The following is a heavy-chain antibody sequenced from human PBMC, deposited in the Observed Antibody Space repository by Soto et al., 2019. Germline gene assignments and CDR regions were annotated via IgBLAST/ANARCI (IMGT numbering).Heavy chain of an antibody. CDR1: GGLISKYS. J-gene: IGHJ4*01. Sequence: QVQLVQSGAEVRKPGSSVKVSCNTSGGLISKYSFNWVRQAPGQGLEWMGGVLPISGSTDYAQKFQGRLTITADRSTSTVYMELSRLRSDDTANYYCATLRVRGGPLRFEDGGQGMLISVAS. V-gene: IGHV1-69*06. CDR2: VLPISGST. CDR3: ATLRVRGGPLRFED. D-gene: IGHD5-12*01.